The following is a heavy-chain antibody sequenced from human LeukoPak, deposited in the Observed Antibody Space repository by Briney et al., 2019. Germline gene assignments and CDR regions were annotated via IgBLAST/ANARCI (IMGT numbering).Heavy chain of an antibody. D-gene: IGHD3-22*01. CDR1: GFISSSYS. CDR2: ISSSSSYI. CDR3: ARSRDYDSSGPEAFDI. Sequence: GGSLRLSCAASGFISSSYSMNWVRPAPGKGLEWVSSISSSSSYIYYADSVKGRFTISRDNAKNSLYLQMNSLRAEDTAVYYCARSRDYDSSGPEAFDIWGQGTMVTVSS. J-gene: IGHJ3*02. V-gene: IGHV3-21*01.